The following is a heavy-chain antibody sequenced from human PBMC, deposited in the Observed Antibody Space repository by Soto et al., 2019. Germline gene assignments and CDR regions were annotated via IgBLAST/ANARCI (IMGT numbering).Heavy chain of an antibody. V-gene: IGHV3-23*01. CDR1: GFTFSSYS. D-gene: IGHD3-22*01. Sequence: PGGSLRLSCAASGFTFSSYSMSWVRQAPGKGLEWVSAISGSGGSTYYADSVKGRFTISRDNSKNTLYLQMNSLRAEDTAVYYCAKDQPADDIDYVVSSGYFDYWGQGTLVTVSS. CDR3: AKDQPADDIDYVVSSGYFDY. CDR2: ISGSGGST. J-gene: IGHJ4*02.